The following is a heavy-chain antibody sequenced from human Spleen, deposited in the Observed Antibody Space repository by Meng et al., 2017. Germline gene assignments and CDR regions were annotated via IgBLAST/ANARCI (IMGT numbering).Heavy chain of an antibody. D-gene: IGHD6-19*01. V-gene: IGHV1-69*06. J-gene: IGHJ4*02. CDR1: GYNFPDYY. CDR3: ARDFLYSSGWYVRGDY. CDR2: IIPIFGTA. Sequence: SVKVSCKPSGYNFPDYYIHWVRRAPGQGLEWMGGIIPIFGTANYAQKFQGRVTVTADKSTSTAYMELRSLRSDDTAVYYCARDFLYSSGWYVRGDYWGQGTLVTVSS.